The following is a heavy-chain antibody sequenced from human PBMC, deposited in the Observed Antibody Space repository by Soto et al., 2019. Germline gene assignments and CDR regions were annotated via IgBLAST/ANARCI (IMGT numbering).Heavy chain of an antibody. CDR2: IIPIFGTA. D-gene: IGHD2-15*01. Sequence: ASVKVSCKASGGTFSSYAISWVRQAPGQGLEWMGGIIPIFGTANYAQKFQGRVRITADESTSTAYMELSSLRAEDTAVYYCAKKGVVAATPRLYYYYGMDVWGQGTTVTVSS. J-gene: IGHJ6*02. V-gene: IGHV1-69*13. CDR3: AKKGVVAATPRLYYYYGMDV. CDR1: GGTFSSYA.